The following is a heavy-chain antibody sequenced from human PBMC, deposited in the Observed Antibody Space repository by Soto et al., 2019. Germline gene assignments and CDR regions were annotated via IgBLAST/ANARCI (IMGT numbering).Heavy chain of an antibody. D-gene: IGHD1-26*01. CDR3: AREGIVGASYFDY. CDR1: GGSISSSNW. Sequence: LSLTCAVSGGSISSSNWWSWVRQPPGKGLEWIGEIYHSGSTNYNPSLKSRVTISVDKSKNQFSLKLSSVTAADTAVYYCAREGIVGASYFDYWGQGTLVTVSS. CDR2: IYHSGST. V-gene: IGHV4-4*02. J-gene: IGHJ4*02.